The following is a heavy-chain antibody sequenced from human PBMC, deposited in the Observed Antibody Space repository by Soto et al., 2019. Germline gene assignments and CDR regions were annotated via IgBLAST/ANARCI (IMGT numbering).Heavy chain of an antibody. J-gene: IGHJ6*02. V-gene: IGHV3-23*01. CDR3: AKGPAKGMDV. Sequence: EVQLLESGGGLVQPGGSLRLSCTASGFTFSSYAMSWVRQAPGKGLEWVSAISGSGGSTYYADSVKGRFTISRDNSKNTMDLKMNSPRSEDTAVYDCAKGPAKGMDVWGQGTTVTVSS. CDR2: ISGSGGST. CDR1: GFTFSSYA.